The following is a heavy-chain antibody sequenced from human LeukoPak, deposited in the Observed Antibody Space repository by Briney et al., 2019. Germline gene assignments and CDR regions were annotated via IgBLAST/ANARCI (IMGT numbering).Heavy chain of an antibody. CDR1: GGSISRTSYF. J-gene: IGHJ5*02. Sequence: KPSETLSLNCIVSGGSISRTSYFWGWIRQPPGKGLEWIGSIYDRGSTYYNPSLKTRVTISLETSKSHFSLKLTSVTPADTAMYYCARRFCTSTTCYVGFDPWGQGILVTVSS. CDR2: IYDRGST. V-gene: IGHV4-39*07. D-gene: IGHD2-2*01. CDR3: ARRFCTSTTCYVGFDP.